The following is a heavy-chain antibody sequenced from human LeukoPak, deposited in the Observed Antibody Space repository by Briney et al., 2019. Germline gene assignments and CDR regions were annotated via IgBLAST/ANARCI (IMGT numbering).Heavy chain of an antibody. D-gene: IGHD2-15*01. CDR3: ARQLGYCSAGTCYFDS. CDR2: IAGGRSP. V-gene: IGHV3-23*05. J-gene: IGHJ4*02. Sequence: GGSLRLSCAASGFTFNSYAMAWVRQAPGKGLEWVSSIAGGRSPSYADSLEGRLTMSTDNAKNTLYLQMDNLRAEDTAIYYCARQLGYCSAGTCYFDSWGQGTQVAVSS. CDR1: GFTFNSYA.